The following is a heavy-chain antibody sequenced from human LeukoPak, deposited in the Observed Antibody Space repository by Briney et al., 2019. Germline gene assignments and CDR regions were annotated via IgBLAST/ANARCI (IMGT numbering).Heavy chain of an antibody. CDR3: ARIRNAIFGVVTSSDY. J-gene: IGHJ4*02. CDR2: INHSGST. V-gene: IGHV4-34*01. Sequence: PSETLSLTCAVYGGSFSGYYWSWIRQPPGKGLEWIGEINHSGSTNYNPSLKSRVTISVDTSKNQFSLKLSSVTAADTAVYYCARIRNAIFGVVTSSDYWGQGTLVTVSS. CDR1: GGSFSGYY. D-gene: IGHD3-3*01.